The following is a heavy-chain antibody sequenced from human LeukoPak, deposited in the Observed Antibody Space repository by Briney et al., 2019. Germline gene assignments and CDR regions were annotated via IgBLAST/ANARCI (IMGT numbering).Heavy chain of an antibody. Sequence: GGSLRLSCAASGFTFSSYGMNWVRQAPGKGLEWVAFIRYGGSTKYYADSVKGRFTISRDNSKKTLYLQMNSLRAENTAVYYSATSYDSSGYWPPHFDYWGQGTLVTVSS. D-gene: IGHD3-22*01. J-gene: IGHJ4*02. CDR2: IRYGGSTK. CDR3: ATSYDSSGYWPPHFDY. CDR1: GFTFSSYG. V-gene: IGHV3-30*02.